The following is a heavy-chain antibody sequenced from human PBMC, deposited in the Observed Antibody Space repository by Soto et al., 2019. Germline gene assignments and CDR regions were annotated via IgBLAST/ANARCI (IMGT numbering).Heavy chain of an antibody. CDR1: GGSVSSGDYF. V-gene: IGHV4-61*08. D-gene: IGHD3-10*01. CDR2: IYYSGST. CDR3: ARSPNYYYYSFDV. J-gene: IGHJ6*02. Sequence: XETLSLTCTVSGGSVSSGDYFWSWLRQSPGKRLEWFAYIYYSGSTNYNPSLKSRATISVDTSKSQFALTLTSMTAADAALYYCARSPNYYYYSFDVRGQGTAVTVSS.